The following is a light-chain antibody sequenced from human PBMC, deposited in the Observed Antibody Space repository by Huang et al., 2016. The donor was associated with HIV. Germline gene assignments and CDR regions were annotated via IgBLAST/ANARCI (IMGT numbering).Light chain of an antibody. J-gene: IGKJ4*01. Sequence: EIVLTQSPGTLSLSPGERATLSCRASQSVSSSYLGWYQQNPGQAPRLLIYGASNRATGIPDRFSGSGSGTDFTLTISRLEPEDFAVYYCQQYGSSPLTFGGGTKVEIK. V-gene: IGKV3-20*01. CDR2: GAS. CDR3: QQYGSSPLT. CDR1: QSVSSSY.